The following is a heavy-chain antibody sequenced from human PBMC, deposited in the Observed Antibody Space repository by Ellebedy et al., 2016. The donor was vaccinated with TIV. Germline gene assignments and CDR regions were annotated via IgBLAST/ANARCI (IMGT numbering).Heavy chain of an antibody. CDR3: ASGSRTLYSSSWYCFDY. Sequence: GESLKISCAASGFTFSSYEMNWVRQAPGKGLEWVSYISSSGSTIYYADSVKGRFTISRDNAKNSLYLQMNSLRAEDTAVYYCASGSRTLYSSSWYCFDYWGQGTLVTVSS. CDR2: ISSSGSTI. CDR1: GFTFSSYE. D-gene: IGHD6-13*01. V-gene: IGHV3-48*03. J-gene: IGHJ4*02.